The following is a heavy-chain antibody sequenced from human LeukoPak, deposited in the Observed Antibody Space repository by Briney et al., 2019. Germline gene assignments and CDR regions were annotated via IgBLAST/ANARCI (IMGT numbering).Heavy chain of an antibody. CDR3: ARDWRRGYSYGGVDY. J-gene: IGHJ4*02. Sequence: GGSLRLSCAASGFTFSSYGMHWVRQAPGKGLEWVAVISYDGSNKYYADSVKGRFTISRDNSKNTLYLQMNSLRAEDTAVYYCARDWRRGYSYGGVDYWGQGTLVTVSS. D-gene: IGHD5-18*01. CDR2: ISYDGSNK. CDR1: GFTFSSYG. V-gene: IGHV3-30*19.